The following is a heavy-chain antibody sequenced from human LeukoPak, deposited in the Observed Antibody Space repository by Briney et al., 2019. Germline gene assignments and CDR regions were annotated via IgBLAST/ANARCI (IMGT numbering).Heavy chain of an antibody. D-gene: IGHD3-22*01. CDR2: ITASSGGT. CDR3: AKIRFYYDSSFDYWYFDL. V-gene: IGHV3-23*01. CDR1: GFPFSSYA. Sequence: SGGSLRLSCAASGFPFSSYAMGWVRQAPRKGLEWVSGITASSGGTYYADSVKGRFTISRDNSKNTLCLQINRLRAEDTAIYFCAKIRFYYDSSFDYWYFDLWGRGTLATVSS. J-gene: IGHJ2*01.